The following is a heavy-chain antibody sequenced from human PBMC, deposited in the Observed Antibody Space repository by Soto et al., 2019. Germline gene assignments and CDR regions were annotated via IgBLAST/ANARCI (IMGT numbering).Heavy chain of an antibody. CDR1: GGTFSSYA. J-gene: IGHJ3*02. V-gene: IGHV1-69*06. CDR2: IIPIFVTP. CDR3: AKVRYCSGGSCYCAFDI. Sequence: SVKVSCKTSGGTFSSYAISWVRQAPGQGLEWMGGIIPIFVTPNYAQKFQGRVTMTEDTSTDTAYMELSSLRSEDTAVYYCAKVRYCSGGSCYCAFDIWGQGTMVTVSS. D-gene: IGHD2-15*01.